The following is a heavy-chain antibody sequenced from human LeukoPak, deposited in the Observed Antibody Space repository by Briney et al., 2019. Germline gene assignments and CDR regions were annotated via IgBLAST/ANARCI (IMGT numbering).Heavy chain of an antibody. J-gene: IGHJ4*02. D-gene: IGHD3-10*01. V-gene: IGHV3-23*01. CDR3: AKGALLWFGDKYYFDY. CDR1: GFTFSSYA. Sequence: PGGSLRLSCAASGFTFSSYAMSWVRQAPGKGLEWVSAISGSGGSTYYADSVKGRFTISRDNSKNTLYLQMNSLRAEDTAVYYCAKGALLWFGDKYYFDYWGQGTLVTVSS. CDR2: ISGSGGST.